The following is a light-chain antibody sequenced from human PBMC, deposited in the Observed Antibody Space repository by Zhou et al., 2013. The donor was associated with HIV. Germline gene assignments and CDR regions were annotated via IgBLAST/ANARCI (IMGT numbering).Light chain of an antibody. V-gene: IGKV1-33*01. CDR2: DAV. CDR1: QDISNY. Sequence: DIQMTQSPSSLSASVGDRVTITCQASQDISNYLNWYQQKPGKAPKLLIYDAVDLETGVPSRFSGSGSGTDFTLTISSLQPEDSAAYYCQQAYSVPLTFGGGTKVEIK. CDR3: QQAYSVPLT. J-gene: IGKJ4*01.